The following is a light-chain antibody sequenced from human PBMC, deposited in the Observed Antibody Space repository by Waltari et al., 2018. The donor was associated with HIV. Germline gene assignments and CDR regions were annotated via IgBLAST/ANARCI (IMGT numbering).Light chain of an antibody. Sequence: QSALTQPPSASGSPGQSVTISCPGTSSDVGGSKYVSWYQQHPGKAPTLMIYEVNKRPSGVPARFSGSKAANTASLTVVGLQADDEADYYCNSYAGSNNWVFGGGTKLTVL. V-gene: IGLV2-8*01. J-gene: IGLJ3*02. CDR3: NSYAGSNNWV. CDR2: EVN. CDR1: SSDVGGSKY.